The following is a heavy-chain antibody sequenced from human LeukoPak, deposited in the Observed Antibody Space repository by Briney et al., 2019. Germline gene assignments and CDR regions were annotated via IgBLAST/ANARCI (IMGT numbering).Heavy chain of an antibody. Sequence: SETLSLTCTVSGGSINSYYWSWIRQPAGKGLEWIGRIYTSGRIYTSGSTNYNPSLKSRVFISVDTSKSQFSLRLRSVTASDTAVYYCARDREGADDYSFDYWGQGTLVTVSS. J-gene: IGHJ4*02. CDR3: ARDREGADDYSFDY. D-gene: IGHD4-11*01. CDR2: IYTSGST. V-gene: IGHV4-4*07. CDR1: GGSINSYY.